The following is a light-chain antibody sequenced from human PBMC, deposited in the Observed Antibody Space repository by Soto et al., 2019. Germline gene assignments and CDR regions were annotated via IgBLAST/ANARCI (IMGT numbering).Light chain of an antibody. CDR1: SSDVGGYNY. CDR2: EVS. Sequence: QSALTQPASMSGSPGQSITISCTGTSSDVGGYNYVSWYQQHPGKAPKLMIYEVSNRPSGVSNRFSGSKSGNTASLTIYGLQAEDEADYYCSSYTSSSHYVFGTGTKLTVL. CDR3: SSYTSSSHYV. J-gene: IGLJ1*01. V-gene: IGLV2-14*01.